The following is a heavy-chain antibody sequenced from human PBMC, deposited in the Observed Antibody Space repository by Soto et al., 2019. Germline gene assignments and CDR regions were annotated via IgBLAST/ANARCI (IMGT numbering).Heavy chain of an antibody. CDR3: VSWVSAHFDY. V-gene: IGHV3-23*01. D-gene: IGHD2-8*01. CDR2: ISPEGFNT. Sequence: GGSLRVSCASSDFTFDVHGMICVRQAPGKGPEWVSTISPEGFNTHYADSVRGRFTISRDNSRNTVDLHMSSLRAEDTAIYYCVSWVSAHFDYWGQGTPVTVSS. CDR1: DFTFDVHG. J-gene: IGHJ4*02.